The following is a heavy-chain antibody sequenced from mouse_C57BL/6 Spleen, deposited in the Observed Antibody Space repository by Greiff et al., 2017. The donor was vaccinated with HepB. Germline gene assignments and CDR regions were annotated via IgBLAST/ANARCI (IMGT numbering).Heavy chain of an antibody. CDR2: IYPGDGDT. CDR1: GYAFSSSW. V-gene: IGHV1-82*01. Sequence: VQLQQSGPELVKPGASVKISCKASGYAFSSSWMNWVKQRPGKGLEWIGRIYPGDGDTNYNGKFKGKATLTADKSSSTAYMQLSSLTSEDSAVYFCARGNYGIGGYYAMDHWGQGTSVTVSS. J-gene: IGHJ4*01. D-gene: IGHD1-1*01. CDR3: ARGNYGIGGYYAMDH.